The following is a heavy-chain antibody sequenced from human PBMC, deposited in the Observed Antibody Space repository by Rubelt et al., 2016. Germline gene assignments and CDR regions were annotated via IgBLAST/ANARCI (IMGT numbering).Heavy chain of an antibody. Sequence: QVQLVESGGGVVQPGTSLRLSCAASGFTFSSFGMHWVRQAPGKGLEWVAIIWYDGSNKYYADSVKGRFTISRDNSKNTLYLEVNSLRAEETAVYHCTRGSGTAEWYFDLWGRGTVVSVSS. CDR3: TRGSGTAEWYFDL. J-gene: IGHJ2*01. CDR1: GFTFSSFG. D-gene: IGHD1-7*01. V-gene: IGHV3-33*01. CDR2: IWYDGSNK.